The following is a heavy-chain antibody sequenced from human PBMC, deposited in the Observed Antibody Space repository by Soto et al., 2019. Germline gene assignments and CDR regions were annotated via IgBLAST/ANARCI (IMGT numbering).Heavy chain of an antibody. CDR1: GFTFSSYA. V-gene: IGHV3-30-3*01. J-gene: IGHJ4*02. CDR3: ASGEEEGADYFDY. CDR2: ISYDGSNK. Sequence: QVQLVESGGGVVQPGRSLRLSCAASGFTFSSYAMHWVRQAPGKGLEWMTIISYDGSNKYYADSVKGRFTISRDNSKNPLYLQLNSLRAEDTAVYYWASGEEEGADYFDYWGQGTLVTVSS.